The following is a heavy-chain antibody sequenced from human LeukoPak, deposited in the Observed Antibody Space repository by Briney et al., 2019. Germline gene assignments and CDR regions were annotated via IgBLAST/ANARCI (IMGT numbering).Heavy chain of an antibody. D-gene: IGHD3-10*01. CDR2: IYPGDSEI. CDR3: ARRLRGSGSSYYFDY. CDR1: GYSFTSYW. Sequence: GESLKISCQGSGYSFTSYWIGWVRQMPGKGLEWRGIIYPGDSEIRNSPSFQGQVTISADKSISTAYLQWSSLKASDTAMYYCARRLRGSGSSYYFDYWGQGTLVTVSS. V-gene: IGHV5-51*01. J-gene: IGHJ4*02.